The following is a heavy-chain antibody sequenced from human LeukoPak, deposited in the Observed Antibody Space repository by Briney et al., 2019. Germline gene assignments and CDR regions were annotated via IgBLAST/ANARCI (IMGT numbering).Heavy chain of an antibody. J-gene: IGHJ4*02. V-gene: IGHV3-48*04. CDR2: IDTGTSTI. CDR3: AKRSAESSGYFDY. Sequence: GGSLRLSCAASGFTFSTYSMNWVRQAPGKGLEWVSYIDTGTSTIYYADSVKGRFTISRDNPKNTLYLQMNSLRAEDTAVYYCAKRSAESSGYFDYWGQGTLVTVSS. D-gene: IGHD6-19*01. CDR1: GFTFSTYS.